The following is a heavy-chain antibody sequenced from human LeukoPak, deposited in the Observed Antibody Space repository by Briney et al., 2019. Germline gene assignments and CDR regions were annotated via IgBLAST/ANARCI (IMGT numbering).Heavy chain of an antibody. CDR2: FYYSGST. J-gene: IGHJ4*02. V-gene: IGHV4-39*01. CDR3: ASAYYYDSSVLDY. Sequence: TSETLSLTCTVSGGSITSSNYYWGWIRQPPGKGLEWIGSFYYSGSTNYNPSLKSRVTISVDTSKNQFSLKLSSVTAADTAVYYCASAYYYDSSVLDYWGQGTLVTVSS. CDR1: GGSITSSNYY. D-gene: IGHD3-22*01.